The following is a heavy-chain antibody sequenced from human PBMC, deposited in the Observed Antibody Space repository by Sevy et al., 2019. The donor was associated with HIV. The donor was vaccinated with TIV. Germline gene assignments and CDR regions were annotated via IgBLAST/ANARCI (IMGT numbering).Heavy chain of an antibody. V-gene: IGHV3-74*01. J-gene: IGHJ4*02. CDR2: INSDGSST. D-gene: IGHD6-13*01. CDR3: AKNTAAAGAGGFDY. Sequence: GGSLRLSCAASGFTFSSYWMHWVRQAPGKGLVWVSRINSDGSSTSYADSVKGRFTISRDNAKNTLYLQMNSLRAEDTAVYYCAKNTAAAGAGGFDYWGQGALVTVSS. CDR1: GFTFSSYW.